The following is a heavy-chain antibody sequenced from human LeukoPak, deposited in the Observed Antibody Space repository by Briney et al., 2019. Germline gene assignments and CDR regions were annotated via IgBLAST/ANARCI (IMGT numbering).Heavy chain of an antibody. CDR3: VREFSGGLFDY. CDR1: GYTFTNYY. V-gene: IGHV1-46*01. CDR2: IIPSGGNT. D-gene: IGHD3-10*01. J-gene: IGHJ4*02. Sequence: ASVKASCKASGYTFTNYYMHRVRQAPGQGPEWMGIIIPSGGNTNYAQKFQGRVTMTRDTSTSTVYLELSSLRSEDTAVYYCVREFSGGLFDYWGQGTLVTVSS.